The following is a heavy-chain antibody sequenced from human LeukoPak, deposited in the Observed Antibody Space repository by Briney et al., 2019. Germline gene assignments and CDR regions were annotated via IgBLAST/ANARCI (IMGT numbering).Heavy chain of an antibody. V-gene: IGHV3-11*04. D-gene: IGHD1-26*01. CDR2: ISSSGGST. CDR3: ARFSGTYYGYFDY. CDR1: GFTSSDYY. J-gene: IGHJ4*02. Sequence: GGSLRLSCAASGFTSSDYYMSWIRQAPGKGLEWVSYISSSGGSTYYADSVKGRFTISRDNAKNSLYLQMNSLRAEDTAVYYCARFSGTYYGYFDYWGQGTLVTVSS.